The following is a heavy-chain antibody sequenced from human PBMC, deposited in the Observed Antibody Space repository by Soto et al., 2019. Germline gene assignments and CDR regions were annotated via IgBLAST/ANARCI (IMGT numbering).Heavy chain of an antibody. CDR2: FRSSGDDGTT. J-gene: IGHJ4*02. CDR3: AKKVNSGPGSQYFDY. V-gene: IGHV3-23*01. CDR1: GFTFSSYS. D-gene: IGHD3-10*01. Sequence: PGGSLRLSCVASGFTFSSYSMGWVRQAPGKGLEWVSGFRSSGDDGTTYYADSVKGRFTISRDNSKNTLFLQMNSLRAEDTAIYYCAKKVNSGPGSQYFDYWGQGTLVTVSS.